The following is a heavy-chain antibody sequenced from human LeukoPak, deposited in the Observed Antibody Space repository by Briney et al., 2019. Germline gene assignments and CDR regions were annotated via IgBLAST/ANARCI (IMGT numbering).Heavy chain of an antibody. D-gene: IGHD3-3*01. Sequence: AGGSQRLSCAASGFTFSSYWMHWVRQAPGKGLVWVSRINSDGSSTSYADSVKGRFTISRDNAKNTLYLQMNSLRAEDTAVYYCARAATIYYDFWSGSPDYYYGMDVWGQGTTVTVSS. V-gene: IGHV3-74*01. CDR1: GFTFSSYW. CDR3: ARAATIYYDFWSGSPDYYYGMDV. CDR2: INSDGSST. J-gene: IGHJ6*02.